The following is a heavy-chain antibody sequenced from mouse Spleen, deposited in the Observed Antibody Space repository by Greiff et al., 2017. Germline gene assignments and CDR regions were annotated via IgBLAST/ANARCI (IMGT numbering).Heavy chain of an antibody. J-gene: IGHJ4*01. CDR3: ARRGSYAMDY. CDR1: GFTFSDYG. CDR2: ISNLAYSI. D-gene: IGHD3-1*01. V-gene: IGHV5-15*04. Sequence: DVHLVESGGGLVKPGGSLKLSCAASGFTFSDYGMAWVRQAPGKGPEWVAFISNLAYSIYYADTVTGRFTISRENAKNTLYLEMSSLRSEDTAMYYCARRGSYAMDYWGQGTSVTVSS.